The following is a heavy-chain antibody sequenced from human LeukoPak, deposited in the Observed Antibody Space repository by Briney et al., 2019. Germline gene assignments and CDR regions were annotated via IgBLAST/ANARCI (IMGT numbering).Heavy chain of an antibody. CDR3: ARGVQLPDYYYYYMDV. V-gene: IGHV1-69*01. J-gene: IGHJ6*03. CDR2: IIPILGTA. Sequence: ASVKVSCKASGGTFSSYAISWVRQAPGQGLEWMGGIIPILGTANYAQKFQGRVTITADESTSTAYMELSSLRSEDTAVYYCARGVQLPDYYYYYMDVWGKGTTVTVSS. CDR1: GGTFSSYA. D-gene: IGHD5-18*01.